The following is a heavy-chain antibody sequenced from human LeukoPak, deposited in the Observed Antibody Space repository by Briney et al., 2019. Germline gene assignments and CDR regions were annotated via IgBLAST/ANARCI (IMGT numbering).Heavy chain of an antibody. CDR1: GFTFSSYS. D-gene: IGHD6-25*01. J-gene: IGHJ6*03. CDR2: ISSSSSTI. Sequence: PGGSLRLSCAASGFTFSSYSMNWVRQAPGKGLEWVSYISSSSSTIYYADSVKGRFTISRGNSKNTLYLQMNSLRAEDTAVYYCARDPVSGGYYYYYMDVWGKGTTVTVSS. V-gene: IGHV3-48*01. CDR3: ARDPVSGGYYYYYMDV.